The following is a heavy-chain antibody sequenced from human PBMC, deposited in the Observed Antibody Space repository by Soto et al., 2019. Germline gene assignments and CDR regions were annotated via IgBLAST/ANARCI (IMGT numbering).Heavy chain of an antibody. V-gene: IGHV4-59*01. D-gene: IGHD2-15*01. J-gene: IGHJ5*02. CDR3: SRDVSCSGGSCYPNDWFDP. CDR1: AGSMRNYY. CDR2: VDDSGTV. Sequence: QVQLQQSGPGLVKPSETLSLTCSVSAGSMRNYYWSWIRQPPGKGLEWIGNVDDSGTVKYNPSLRRRVPISVDTSTNQFSLKLSSVIAADTAVYYCSRDVSCSGGSCYPNDWFDPWGQGTLVTVSS.